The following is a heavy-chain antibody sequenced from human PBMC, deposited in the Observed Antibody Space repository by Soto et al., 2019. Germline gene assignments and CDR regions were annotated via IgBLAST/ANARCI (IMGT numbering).Heavy chain of an antibody. J-gene: IGHJ4*02. CDR3: ARESEDLTSNFDY. V-gene: IGHV3-21*06. Sequence: GGSLRLSCAASGFTYTRYSMNWVRQAPGKGLEWVSSISSTTNYIYYGDSMKGRFTISRDNAKNSLYLEMNSLRAEDTAVYYCARESEDLTSNFDYWGQGTLVTAPQ. CDR2: ISSTTNYI. CDR1: GFTYTRYS.